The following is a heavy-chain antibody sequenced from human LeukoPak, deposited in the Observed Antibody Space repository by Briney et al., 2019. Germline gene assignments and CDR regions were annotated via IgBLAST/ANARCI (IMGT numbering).Heavy chain of an antibody. CDR1: GGPFSGYY. CDR2: INLSGSI. CDR3: ARASRGHSGFNAFFYYGMDV. D-gene: IGHD6-19*01. J-gene: IGHJ6*02. V-gene: IGHV4-34*01. Sequence: KPSETLSLTCAVYGGPFSGYYWNWIRQPPGRGLEWMGEINLSGSINYNPSLKSRVTISLDTSKNQFSLKLTSVTAADTAMYYCARASRGHSGFNAFFYYGMDVWGQGTTVTVSS.